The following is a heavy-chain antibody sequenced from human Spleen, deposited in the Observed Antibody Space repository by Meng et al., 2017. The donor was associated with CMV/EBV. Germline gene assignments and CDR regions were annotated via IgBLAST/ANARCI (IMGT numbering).Heavy chain of an antibody. J-gene: IGHJ4*02. CDR1: GGSISSGGYY. CDR3: ARDSGYGAVDY. Sequence: CTVSGGSISSGGYYWSWIRQHPGKGLEWAGYIYYSGNTYYNPSLKSRVTISVDTSKNHFSLKLSSVTAADTAVYYCARDSGYGAVDYWGQGTLVTVSS. V-gene: IGHV4-31*03. D-gene: IGHD5-12*01. CDR2: IYYSGNT.